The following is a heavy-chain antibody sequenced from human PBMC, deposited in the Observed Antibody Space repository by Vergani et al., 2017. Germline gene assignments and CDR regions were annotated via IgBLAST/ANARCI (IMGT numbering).Heavy chain of an antibody. V-gene: IGHV3-30*02. CDR2: IRYDGSNT. CDR1: GFTFSNYG. Sequence: QVHLVESGGGAVQSAGSLRLSCAASGFTFSNYGMHWVRQAPGKGLEWVTFIRYDGSNTYYADSVKGRFTISRDNSKNTLFLQMNSLRPEDTAVYYCARDTVTGSRYFDYWGQGTLVTVSS. CDR3: ARDTVTGSRYFDY. D-gene: IGHD6-19*01. J-gene: IGHJ4*02.